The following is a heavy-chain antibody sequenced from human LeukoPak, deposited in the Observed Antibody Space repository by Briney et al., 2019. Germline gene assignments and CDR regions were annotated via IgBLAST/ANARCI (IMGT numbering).Heavy chain of an antibody. V-gene: IGHV4-59*12. Sequence: PSETLSLTCTVSGGSISSYYWSWIRQPPGKGLEWIGYVYYTGSTDYNPSLKSRVTILLDTSKNQFSLKLSSVTAADTAVYYCARDLSLDYWGQGTLVTVSS. CDR1: GGSISSYY. CDR3: ARDLSLDY. CDR2: VYYTGST. J-gene: IGHJ4*02. D-gene: IGHD2/OR15-2a*01.